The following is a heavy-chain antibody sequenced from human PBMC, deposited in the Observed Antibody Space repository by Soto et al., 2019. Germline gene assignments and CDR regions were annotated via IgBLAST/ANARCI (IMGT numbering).Heavy chain of an antibody. J-gene: IGHJ4*02. CDR3: ARDSSSSSHVDY. D-gene: IGHD6-6*01. CDR2: IWYDGSNK. V-gene: IGHV3-33*01. Sequence: GGSLRLSCAASGFTFSSYGMHWVRQAPGKGLEWVAVIWYDGSNKYYADSVKGRFTISRDNSKNTLYLQMNSLRAEDTAVYYCARDSSSSSHVDYWGQGTLVTVSS. CDR1: GFTFSSYG.